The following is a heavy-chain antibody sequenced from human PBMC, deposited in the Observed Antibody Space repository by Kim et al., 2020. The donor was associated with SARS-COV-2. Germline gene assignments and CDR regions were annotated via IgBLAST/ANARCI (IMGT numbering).Heavy chain of an antibody. CDR3: ARAGRITMIVVVEGGAFDI. CDR1: GFTFSSYS. V-gene: IGHV3-21*01. Sequence: GGSLRLSCAASGFTFSSYSMNWVRQAPGKGLEWVSSISSSSSYIYYADSVKGRFTISRDNANNSLYLQMNSLRAEDTAVYYCARAGRITMIVVVEGGAFDIWGQGTMVTVSS. J-gene: IGHJ3*02. D-gene: IGHD3-22*01. CDR2: ISSSSSYI.